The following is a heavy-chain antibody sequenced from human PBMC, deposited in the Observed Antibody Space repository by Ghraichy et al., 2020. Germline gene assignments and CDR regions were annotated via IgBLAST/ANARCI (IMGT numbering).Heavy chain of an antibody. V-gene: IGHV3-30*04. Sequence: LSLTCAASGFTFTTYAIHWVRQAPGKGLEWVTLISHDGTTKYYAGSVKGRFTVSRENDKKRVFLQMSSVRPEDTAVYYCARVRKSFNMLTSLYGDAFDVWGQGTTVTVS. J-gene: IGHJ3*01. CDR2: ISHDGTTK. CDR3: ARVRKSFNMLTSLYGDAFDV. D-gene: IGHD3-10*02. CDR1: GFTFTTYA.